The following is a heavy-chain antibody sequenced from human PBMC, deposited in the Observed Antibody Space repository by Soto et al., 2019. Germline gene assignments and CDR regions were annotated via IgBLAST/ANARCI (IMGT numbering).Heavy chain of an antibody. Sequence: QITLKESGPTLVKPTQTLTLTCTFSGFSLRTSGVGVGWIRQPPGKTLQWLAIIYWDNDKRYSSSLKSRITITKETSENQGGVTTTNSDPVDTAKFYCAQSRCGGDCLESYPSHYYYGVDVWGQGTTVTVS. CDR3: AQSRCGGDCLESYPSHYYYGVDV. V-gene: IGHV2-5*02. D-gene: IGHD2-21*02. J-gene: IGHJ6*02. CDR1: GFSLRTSGVG. CDR2: IYWDNDK.